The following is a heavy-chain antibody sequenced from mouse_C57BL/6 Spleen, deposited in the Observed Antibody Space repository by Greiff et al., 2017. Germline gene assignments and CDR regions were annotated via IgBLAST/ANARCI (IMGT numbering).Heavy chain of an antibody. V-gene: IGHV2-2*01. CDR2: IWSGGST. CDR1: GFSLTSYG. CDR3: ARRYGSSYYYAMDY. D-gene: IGHD1-1*01. Sequence: QVQLQQSGPGLVQPSQCLSITCTVSGFSLTSYGVHWVRQSPGKGLEWLGVIWSGGSTDYNAAFISRLSISKDNSKSQVFFKMNSLQADDTAIYYWARRYGSSYYYAMDYWGQGTSVTVSS. J-gene: IGHJ4*01.